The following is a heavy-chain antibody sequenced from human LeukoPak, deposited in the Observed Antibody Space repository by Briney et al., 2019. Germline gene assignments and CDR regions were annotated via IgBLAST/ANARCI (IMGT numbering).Heavy chain of an antibody. CDR2: ISSSGSTI. CDR3: ARDQDSSGTDPRTGMDV. D-gene: IGHD3-22*01. V-gene: IGHV3-11*01. CDR1: GFTFSDYY. Sequence: PGGSLRLSCAASGFTFSDYYMSWIRQAPGKGLEWVSYISSSGSTIYYADSVKGRFTISRDNAKNSLYLQMNSLRAEDTAVYYCARDQDSSGTDPRTGMDVWGQGTTVTVSS. J-gene: IGHJ6*02.